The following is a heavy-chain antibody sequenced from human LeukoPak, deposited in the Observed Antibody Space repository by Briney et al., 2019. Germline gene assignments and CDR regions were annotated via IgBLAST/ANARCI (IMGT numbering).Heavy chain of an antibody. Sequence: GGSLRLSCAASGFTFSSYGMHWVRQAPGKGLGWVAFIRYDGSNKYYADSVKGRFTISRDNSKNTLYLQMNSLRAEDTAVYYCAKSEYYYDSSGYPPYWGQGTLVTVSS. J-gene: IGHJ4*02. CDR2: IRYDGSNK. V-gene: IGHV3-30*02. CDR3: AKSEYYYDSSGYPPY. D-gene: IGHD3-22*01. CDR1: GFTFSSYG.